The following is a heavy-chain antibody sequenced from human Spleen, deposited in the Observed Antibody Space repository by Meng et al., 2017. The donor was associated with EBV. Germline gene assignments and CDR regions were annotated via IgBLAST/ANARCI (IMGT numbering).Heavy chain of an antibody. CDR2: ISGSGAST. V-gene: IGHV3-23*04. D-gene: IGHD6-19*01. CDR1: GVIVGDWY. J-gene: IGHJ4*02. CDR3: AKEASSGWFE. Sequence: EVQLVESGGGVVKRGXALSLPCEVSGVIVGDWYMSWIRQVPGRGLEWVSTISGSGASTYYADSVRGRFTISRDNSKNTVSLQMNSLRVEDTAFYYCAKEASSGWFEWGRGTLVTVSS.